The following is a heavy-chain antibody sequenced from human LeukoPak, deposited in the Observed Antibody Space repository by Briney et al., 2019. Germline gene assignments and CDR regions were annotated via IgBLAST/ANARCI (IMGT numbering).Heavy chain of an antibody. J-gene: IGHJ4*02. Sequence: PSETLSLTCTVSGGSISGSSYYWSWIRQPAGKGLEWIGRIYTSGSTNYNPSLESRVTISLDTSKNQFSLKMNSVTAADPAVYYCARVIWFGAVFDYWGQGTLVTVSS. V-gene: IGHV4-61*02. D-gene: IGHD3-10*01. CDR1: GGSISGSSYY. CDR3: ARVIWFGAVFDY. CDR2: IYTSGST.